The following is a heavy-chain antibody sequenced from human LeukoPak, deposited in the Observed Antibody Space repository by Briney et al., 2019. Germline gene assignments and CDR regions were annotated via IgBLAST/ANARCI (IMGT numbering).Heavy chain of an antibody. CDR3: AKDKVPAAWGGFDY. D-gene: IGHD2-2*01. Sequence: GGSLRLSCAASGFTFSSYGMHWVRQAPGKGLEWVAFIRYDGSNKYCADSVKGRFTISRDNSKNTLYLQMNSLRAEDTAVYYCAKDKVPAAWGGFDYWGQGTLVTVSS. CDR2: IRYDGSNK. V-gene: IGHV3-30*02. J-gene: IGHJ4*02. CDR1: GFTFSSYG.